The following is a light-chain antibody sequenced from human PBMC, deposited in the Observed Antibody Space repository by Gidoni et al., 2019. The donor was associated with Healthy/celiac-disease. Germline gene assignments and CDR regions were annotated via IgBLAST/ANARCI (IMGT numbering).Light chain of an antibody. CDR2: EVS. V-gene: IGLV2-23*02. CDR1: SSDVGSYNL. CDR3: CSYAGSSTFVV. Sequence: QSALTQPASVSGSPGQSITISCTGTSSDVGSYNLVAWYQHHQGKAPKLMIYEVSKRPSGVSNLFSGSKSGNTASLTISGLQAEDEADYYCCSYAGSSTFVVFGGGTKLTVL. J-gene: IGLJ2*01.